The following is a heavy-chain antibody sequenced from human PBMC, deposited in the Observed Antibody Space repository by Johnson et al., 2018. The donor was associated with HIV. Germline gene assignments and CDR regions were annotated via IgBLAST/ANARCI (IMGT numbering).Heavy chain of an antibody. CDR2: IRSKAYGGTP. D-gene: IGHD3-10*01. CDR3: SSRPHGSGRPLDI. CDR1: GFTSGDYS. J-gene: IGHJ3*02. Sequence: VESGGGLVQTGRSLRLSCIGFGFTSGDYSMNWVRQAPGRGLEWVGFIRSKAYGGTPEYAASVKGRFTISGDESRNIAYLQMDSLKTEDTAVYYCSSRPHGSGRPLDIWGQGTTVTVSS. V-gene: IGHV3-49*04.